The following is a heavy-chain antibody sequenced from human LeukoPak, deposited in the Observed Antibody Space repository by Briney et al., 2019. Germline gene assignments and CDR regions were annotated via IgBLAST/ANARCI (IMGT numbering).Heavy chain of an antibody. CDR1: GGSISTFY. D-gene: IGHD3-3*01. V-gene: IGHV4-4*07. CDR2: LSSSGTT. J-gene: IGHJ4*02. CDR3: VREVSGSDNYRAYDY. Sequence: PSETLSLTCIVSGGSISTFYWSWIRQPAGKGLEWIGRLSSSGTTNYNTSLKSRVTMSVDTSTNQLSLNLASVTAADTAVYYCVREVSGSDNYRAYDYWGQGTLVTVSS.